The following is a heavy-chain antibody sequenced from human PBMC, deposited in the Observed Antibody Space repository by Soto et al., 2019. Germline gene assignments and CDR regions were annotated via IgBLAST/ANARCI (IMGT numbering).Heavy chain of an antibody. CDR2: ISSSSSYI. V-gene: IGHV3-21*01. CDR3: ARDDLCPSTAQFDY. Sequence: GGSLRLSGAASGFTFSSYSMNWVRQAPGKGLEWVSSISSSSSYIYYADSVKGRFTISRDNAKNSLYLQMNSLRAEDTAVYYCARDDLCPSTAQFDYWGQGTLVTVS. CDR1: GFTFSSYS. D-gene: IGHD2-2*01. J-gene: IGHJ4*02.